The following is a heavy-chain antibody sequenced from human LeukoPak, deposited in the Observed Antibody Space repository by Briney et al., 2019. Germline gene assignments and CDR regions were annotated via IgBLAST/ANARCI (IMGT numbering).Heavy chain of an antibody. D-gene: IGHD1-26*01. CDR2: VSGSGATT. J-gene: IGHJ3*02. CDR1: GFTFHKSA. V-gene: IGHV3-23*01. CDR3: VKDRCGTPCIVTRGVFDI. Sequence: PGGSLRLSCAASGFTFHKSAMNWVRQAPGKGLGWVSGVSGSGATTYYADSVKGRFTISRDNSKNTLYLQMNSLRAEDTAVYYCVKDRCGTPCIVTRGVFDIWGQGTMVTVSS.